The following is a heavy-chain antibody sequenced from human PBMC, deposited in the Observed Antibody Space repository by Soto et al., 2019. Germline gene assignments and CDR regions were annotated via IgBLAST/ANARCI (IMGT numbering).Heavy chain of an antibody. CDR1: GGSISSSSYY. Sequence: QLQLQESGPGLVKPSETLSLTCTVSGGSISSSSYYWGWIRQPPGKGLEWIGSIYYSGSTYYNPSLTRRVTISVDTAKNQFSLRLSSVTAADTAVYYCARATYYDFWSGYGYYYYYMDVWGKGTTVTVSS. V-gene: IGHV4-39*01. J-gene: IGHJ6*03. D-gene: IGHD3-3*01. CDR3: ARATYYDFWSGYGYYYYYMDV. CDR2: IYYSGST.